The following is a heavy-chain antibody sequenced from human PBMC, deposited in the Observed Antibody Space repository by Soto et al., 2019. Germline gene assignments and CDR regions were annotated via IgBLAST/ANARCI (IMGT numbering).Heavy chain of an antibody. CDR2: LSASGGST. D-gene: IGHD3-10*01. V-gene: IGHV3-23*01. Sequence: GGSLRLSCAASGFTFRNYAMSWVRQAPGKGLEWVSALSASGGSTYYADSVKGRFTVSRDNSKNTLYLRMNSLRAGDTAVYYCATFPSGGPPRYSYGMDVWGQGTTVTVSS. CDR1: GFTFRNYA. CDR3: ATFPSGGPPRYSYGMDV. J-gene: IGHJ6*02.